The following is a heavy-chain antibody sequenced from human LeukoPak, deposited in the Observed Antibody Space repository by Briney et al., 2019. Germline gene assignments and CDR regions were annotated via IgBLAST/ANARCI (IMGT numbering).Heavy chain of an antibody. CDR3: ARYSSADDAFDI. Sequence: ASVKVSCKASGYTFTSYAMHWVRQAPGQRLEWMGWINAGNGNTKYSQKFQGRVTITRDTSASTAYMELSSLRSGDTAVYYCARYSSADDAFDIWGQGTMVTVSS. V-gene: IGHV1-3*01. CDR2: INAGNGNT. CDR1: GYTFTSYA. D-gene: IGHD6-19*01. J-gene: IGHJ3*02.